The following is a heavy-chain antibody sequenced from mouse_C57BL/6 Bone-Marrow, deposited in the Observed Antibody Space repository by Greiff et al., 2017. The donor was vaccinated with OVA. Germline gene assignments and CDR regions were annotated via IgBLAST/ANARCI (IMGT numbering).Heavy chain of an antibody. J-gene: IGHJ4*01. CDR1: GYAFTNYL. CDR2: INPGSGGT. V-gene: IGHV1-54*01. CDR3: ARWGYRYGSSDGDDAMDD. Sequence: SGAELVRPGTSVKVSCTASGYAFTNYLIAWVQQRPGQGLEWIGVINPGSGGTNYNETFKGKATLTADKSSSTAYVQLSSLTSEAAAVYFCARWGYRYGSSDGDDAMDDWGQGTSVTGSS. D-gene: IGHD1-1*01.